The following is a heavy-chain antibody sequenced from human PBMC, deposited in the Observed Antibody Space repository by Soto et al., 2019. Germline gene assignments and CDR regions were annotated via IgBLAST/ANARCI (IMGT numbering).Heavy chain of an antibody. CDR2: ISGSGGST. Sequence: GGSLRLSCAGSGFTFSTYAMSWVRQAPGKGLEWVSSISGSGGSTCYAGSVKGRFTISRDNSKNTLYLQMNSLRAEDTAIYYCAKMSGRVAVAARGFDPWGQGTLVTVSS. D-gene: IGHD6-19*01. CDR3: AKMSGRVAVAARGFDP. J-gene: IGHJ5*02. CDR1: GFTFSTYA. V-gene: IGHV3-23*01.